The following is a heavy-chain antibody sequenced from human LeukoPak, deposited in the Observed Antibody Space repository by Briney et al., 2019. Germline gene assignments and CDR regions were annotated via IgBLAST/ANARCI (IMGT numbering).Heavy chain of an antibody. D-gene: IGHD3-3*01. CDR1: GFTFSSYW. Sequence: GGSLRLSCAASGFTFSSYWMSWVRQAPGKGLEWVANIKQDGSEKYYVDSVKGRFTISRDNAKNSLYPQMNSLRAEDTAVYYCARDRITIFGVVIASAMDVWGKGTTVPVSS. CDR2: IKQDGSEK. J-gene: IGHJ6*03. V-gene: IGHV3-7*01. CDR3: ARDRITIFGVVIASAMDV.